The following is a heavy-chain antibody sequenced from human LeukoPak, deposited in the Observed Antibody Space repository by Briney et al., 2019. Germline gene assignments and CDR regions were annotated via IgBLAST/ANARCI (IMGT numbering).Heavy chain of an antibody. D-gene: IGHD1-26*01. J-gene: IGHJ4*02. CDR3: ARRPKKWELRLGIIY. V-gene: IGHV4-39*01. CDR2: IYYSGST. CDR1: GGSISSSSYY. Sequence: SETLSLTCTVSGGSISSSSYYWGWIRQPPGKGLEWIGSIYYSGSTYYNPSLKSRVTISVDTSKNQFSLKLSSVTAADTAVYYCARRPKKWELRLGIIYWGQGTLVTVSS.